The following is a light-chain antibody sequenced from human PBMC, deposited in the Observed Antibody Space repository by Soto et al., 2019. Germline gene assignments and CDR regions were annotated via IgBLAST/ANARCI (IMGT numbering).Light chain of an antibody. V-gene: IGKV3-20*01. J-gene: IGKJ4*01. Sequence: EIVLTQSPGTLSLSPGERATLSCRASQSVSSSYLAWYQQKPGQAPRLLIHGASSRATGIPDRFSGSGSGTDFILTISRLEPEDFAVYYCQRFGASPTFGGGSKVEI. CDR1: QSVSSSY. CDR2: GAS. CDR3: QRFGASPT.